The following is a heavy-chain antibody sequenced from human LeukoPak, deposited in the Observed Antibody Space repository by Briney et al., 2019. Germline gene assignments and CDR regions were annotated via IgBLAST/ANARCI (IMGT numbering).Heavy chain of an antibody. CDR2: INHSGST. CDR3: ARGRRGGNFDY. D-gene: IGHD3-16*01. J-gene: IGHJ4*02. V-gene: IGHV4-34*01. CDR1: VGSFSGYY. Sequence: SETLSLTCAVYVGSFSGYYWSWIRQPPGKGLEWIGEINHSGSTNYNPSLKSRVTISVDTSKNQFSLKLSSVTAADTAVYYCARGRRGGNFDYWGQGTLVTVSS.